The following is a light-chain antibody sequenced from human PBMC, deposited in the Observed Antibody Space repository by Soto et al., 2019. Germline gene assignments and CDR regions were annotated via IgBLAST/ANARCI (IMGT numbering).Light chain of an antibody. CDR2: EVT. V-gene: IGLV2-8*01. CDR1: SSDVGGYDY. J-gene: IGLJ1*01. Sequence: QSALTQPPSASGSPGQSVTISCTGTSSDVGGYDYVSWCQQHPGKAPKLMIYEVTIRPSGVSDRFSGSKSGNTASLTVSGLQAEDEADYYCSSYTGGNPSYVFGTGTKVTV. CDR3: SSYTGGNPSYV.